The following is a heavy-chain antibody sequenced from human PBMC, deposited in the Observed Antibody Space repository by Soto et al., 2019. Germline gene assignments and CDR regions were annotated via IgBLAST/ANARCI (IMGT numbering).Heavy chain of an antibody. CDR2: ISGSGGST. J-gene: IGHJ6*02. Sequence: GSLRLSCAASGFTFSSYALSWVPPAPGKGLEWVSAISGSGGSTYYAYPVKGRFTISRDNSKNTLYLQKNSPRAENTAVYYCAGNAGQKKIYLHIYYYGMDVSGQGTTVNVSS. V-gene: IGHV3-23*01. D-gene: IGHD2-2*02. CDR3: AGNAGQKKIYLHIYYYGMDV. CDR1: GFTFSSYA.